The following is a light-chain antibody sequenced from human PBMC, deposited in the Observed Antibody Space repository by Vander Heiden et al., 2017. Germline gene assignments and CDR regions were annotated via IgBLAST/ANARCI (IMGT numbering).Light chain of an antibody. Sequence: QSALTQPAPVSGSPGQSLTISCTGTSSDVGGYNYVSWYQQHPGKAPKLMIYEVSNRPSGVSNRFSGSKSGNTASLTISGLQAEDEADYYCSSYTSSSPLYVFGTGTKVTVL. V-gene: IGLV2-14*01. CDR1: SSDVGGYNY. CDR3: SSYTSSSPLYV. J-gene: IGLJ1*01. CDR2: EVS.